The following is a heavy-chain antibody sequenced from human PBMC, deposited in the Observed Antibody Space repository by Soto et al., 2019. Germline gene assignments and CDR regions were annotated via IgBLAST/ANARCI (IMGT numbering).Heavy chain of an antibody. J-gene: IGHJ6*02. V-gene: IGHV4-34*01. Sequence: SETLSLTCAVYGGSLSGFSWSWIRQPPGKGLEWIGEITHSRSTNYSPSLKSRVTISVDTSKNQFSLQLNSVSAADTAVYYCARGDYNFWSGYSGDYYSGMDVWGQGTTVTVS. CDR3: ARGDYNFWSGYSGDYYSGMDV. CDR1: GGSLSGFS. D-gene: IGHD3-3*01. CDR2: ITHSRST.